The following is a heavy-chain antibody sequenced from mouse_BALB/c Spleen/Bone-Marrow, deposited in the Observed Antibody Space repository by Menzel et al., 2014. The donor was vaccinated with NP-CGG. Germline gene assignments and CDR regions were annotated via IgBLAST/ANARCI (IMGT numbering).Heavy chain of an antibody. D-gene: IGHD1-1*01. V-gene: IGHV5-12-2*01. CDR3: ARHGYYGSRAMDY. Sequence: DVKLVESGGGLVQPGGPLKLSCAASGFTFSSYTMSWVRQTPEKRLEWVAYISNGGGSTYYPDTVKGRFTISRDNAKNTLYLQMSSLKSEDTAMYYCARHGYYGSRAMDYWGQGTSVTVSS. J-gene: IGHJ4*01. CDR2: ISNGGGST. CDR1: GFTFSSYT.